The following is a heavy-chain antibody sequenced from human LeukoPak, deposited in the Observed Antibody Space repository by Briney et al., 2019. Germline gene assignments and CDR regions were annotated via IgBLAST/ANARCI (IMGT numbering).Heavy chain of an antibody. CDR1: GYSFTSYW. V-gene: IGHV5-51*01. D-gene: IGHD6-13*01. CDR2: IYPGDSDT. J-gene: IGHJ4*02. Sequence: GESLKISCKGSGYSFTSYWIGWVRQMPGKGLEWMGIIYPGDSDTRYSPSFQGQVTISADKSISTAHLQWSSLKASDTAMYYCARPSPGIEDYFDYWGQGTLVTVSS. CDR3: ARPSPGIEDYFDY.